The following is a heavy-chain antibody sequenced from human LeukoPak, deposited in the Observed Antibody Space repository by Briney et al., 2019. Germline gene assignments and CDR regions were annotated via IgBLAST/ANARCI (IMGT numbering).Heavy chain of an antibody. CDR1: GFTFSSYG. J-gene: IGHJ6*03. D-gene: IGHD6-13*01. V-gene: IGHV3-71*01. CDR2: IRSKIYGGTP. Sequence: GGSLRLSCAASGFTFSSYGMSWVRQAPGKGLEWVGFIRSKIYGGTPEYAASVKGRFIISRDDSKCIAHLQMNSLRAEDTAVYYCAREGSAIERRLGGSSSFHYHYYMDVWGKGTTVTVSS. CDR3: AREGSAIERRLGGSSSFHYHYYMDV.